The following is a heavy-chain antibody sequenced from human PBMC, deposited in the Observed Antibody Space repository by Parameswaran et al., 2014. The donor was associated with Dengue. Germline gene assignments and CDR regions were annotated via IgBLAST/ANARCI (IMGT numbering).Heavy chain of an antibody. J-gene: IGHJ3*02. CDR2: MNPNSGNT. CDR3: ARGMSGGDLDDAFDI. D-gene: IGHD2-21*02. V-gene: IGHV1-8*01. Sequence: WVRQAPGQGLEWMGWMNPNSGNTGYAQKFQGRVTMTRNTSISTAYMELSSLRSEDTAVYYCARGMSGGDLDDAFDIWGQGTMVTVSS.